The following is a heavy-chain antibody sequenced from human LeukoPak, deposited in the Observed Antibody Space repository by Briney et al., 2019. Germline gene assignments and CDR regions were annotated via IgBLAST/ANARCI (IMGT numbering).Heavy chain of an antibody. J-gene: IGHJ4*02. CDR1: GYNFTIYW. CDR3: ARLTAYYDSSGLYFDY. V-gene: IGHV5-51*01. D-gene: IGHD3-22*01. CDR2: IYPGDSDT. Sequence: GESLEISCKGSGYNFTIYWIGWVRQMPGKGLEWMGIIYPGDSDTRYSPSFQGQVTISADKSISTAYLQWSSLKASDTAMYYCARLTAYYDSSGLYFDYWGQGTLVTVSS.